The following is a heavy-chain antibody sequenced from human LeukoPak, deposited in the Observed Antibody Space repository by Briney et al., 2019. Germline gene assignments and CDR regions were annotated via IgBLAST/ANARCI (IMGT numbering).Heavy chain of an antibody. CDR2: INPKSSGT. J-gene: IGHJ5*02. D-gene: IGHD6-13*01. CDR3: ARDFSSSWNNWFDP. V-gene: IGHV1-2*02. Sequence: GASVTVSRKSSGYSFVGYYLHWVRQAPGQGLEWMGWINPKSSGTNYAQKFQGRVTMTRDTSINTAYMELSRLRSDDTAVYYCARDFSSSWNNWFDPWGQGTLVTVSS. CDR1: GYSFVGYY.